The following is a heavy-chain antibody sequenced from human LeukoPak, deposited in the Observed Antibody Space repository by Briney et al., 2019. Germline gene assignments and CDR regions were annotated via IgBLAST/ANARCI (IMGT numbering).Heavy chain of an antibody. D-gene: IGHD1-26*01. CDR1: GFTFSSYS. CDR2: ISSSSSYI. V-gene: IGHV3-21*01. Sequence: PGGSLRLSCAASGFTFSSYSMTWVRQAPGKGLEWVSSISSSSSYIYYADSVKGRFTISRDNAKNSLYLQMNSLRAEDTAVYYCASGSYTGGFDYWGQGTLVTVSS. J-gene: IGHJ4*02. CDR3: ASGSYTGGFDY.